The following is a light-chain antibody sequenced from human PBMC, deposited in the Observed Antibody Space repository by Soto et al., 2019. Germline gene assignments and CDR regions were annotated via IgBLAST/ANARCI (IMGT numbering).Light chain of an antibody. CDR1: SSNIGGNA. Sequence: QSVLTQPPSASGTPGQRVTISCSGSSSNIGGNAVNWDQQLPGTTPKLLIYSNNQRPSGVPDRFSGSKSGTSASLAISGLQSEDEDDYYWAAWADSLSGYVFGTGTKLTVL. CDR3: AAWADSLSGYV. CDR2: SNN. J-gene: IGLJ1*01. V-gene: IGLV1-44*01.